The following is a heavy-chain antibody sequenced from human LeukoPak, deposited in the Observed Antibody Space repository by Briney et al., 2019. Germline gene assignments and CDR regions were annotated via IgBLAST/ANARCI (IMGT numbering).Heavy chain of an antibody. D-gene: IGHD4/OR15-4a*01. Sequence: PGGSLRLSCAASGFTLSSSTMNWVRRAPGKGLEWVPSISSSSDYIYYADSVKGRFTISRDNAKNSLYLQMNSLRAEDTAVYYCVRIPNSANFPNWFDPWGQGTLVTVPS. CDR3: VRIPNSANFPNWFDP. CDR2: ISSSSDYI. J-gene: IGHJ5*02. V-gene: IGHV3-21*01. CDR1: GFTLSSST.